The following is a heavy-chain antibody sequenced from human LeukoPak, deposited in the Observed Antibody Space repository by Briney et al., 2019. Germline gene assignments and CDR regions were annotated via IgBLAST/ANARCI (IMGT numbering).Heavy chain of an antibody. CDR1: GFTFSSYS. J-gene: IGHJ4*02. CDR2: ISSSSSYI. V-gene: IGHV3-21*01. D-gene: IGHD5-12*01. CDR3: ARERVSGYGAAADY. Sequence: GGPLRLSCAASGFTFSSYSMNWVRQAPGKGLEWVSSISSSSSYIYHADSVKGRFTISRDNAKNSLYLQMNSLRAEDTALYYCARERVSGYGAAADYWGQGTLVTVSS.